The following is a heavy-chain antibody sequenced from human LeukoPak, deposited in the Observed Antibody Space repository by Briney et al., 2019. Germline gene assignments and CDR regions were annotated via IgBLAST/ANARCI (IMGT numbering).Heavy chain of an antibody. J-gene: IGHJ4*02. V-gene: IGHV5-51*01. CDR3: ARPYDILTGYLYFDY. Sequence: GESLKIPFKGSGYRFTSYWIGWVRPMPGKGLEWMGIIYPGDSDTRYSPSFQGQVTISADKSITTAYLQWSSLKASDTAMYYCARPYDILTGYLYFDYWGQGTLVTVSS. D-gene: IGHD3-9*01. CDR1: GYRFTSYW. CDR2: IYPGDSDT.